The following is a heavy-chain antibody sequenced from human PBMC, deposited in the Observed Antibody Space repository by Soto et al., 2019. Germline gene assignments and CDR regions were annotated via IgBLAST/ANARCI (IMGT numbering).Heavy chain of an antibody. CDR1: GFTFSDYD. CDR2: IHTAGDT. Sequence: EVQLVESGGGLVQPGGSLRLSCAASGFTFSDYDMHWVRQTTGKSLEWVAAIHTAGDTYYPGSVKGRFTISREGVKNSLYLQMNSLRDGDTDVYFCARTPRTVAGSTDWYFDLWGRGTLVTVSS. V-gene: IGHV3-13*01. CDR3: ARTPRTVAGSTDWYFDL. J-gene: IGHJ2*01. D-gene: IGHD6-19*01.